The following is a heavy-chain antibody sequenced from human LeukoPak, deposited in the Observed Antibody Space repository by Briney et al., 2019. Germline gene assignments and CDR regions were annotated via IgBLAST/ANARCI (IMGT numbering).Heavy chain of an antibody. D-gene: IGHD6-25*01. J-gene: IGHJ3*02. V-gene: IGHV4-31*03. Sequence: CNVSGGAITVDNYSWSLIRHLPGKGLEWIGYISHCGNTYYNPSLKSRVIMSVDASENQFSLKLSSVTAADTAVYYCAREVIAATVTDAYYSWGPGTLGTASS. CDR2: ISHCGNT. CDR1: GGAITVDNYS. CDR3: AREVIAATVTDAYYS.